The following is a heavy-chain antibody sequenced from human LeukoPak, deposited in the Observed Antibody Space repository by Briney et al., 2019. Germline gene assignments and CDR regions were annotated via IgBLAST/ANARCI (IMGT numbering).Heavy chain of an antibody. V-gene: IGHV4-4*07. Sequence: PSETLSLTRAVSGDSMTNYYWSWIRQPPGQGLEWIGHVYVSGRTNYNPSFKSRVSMSIDTSKKQFSLNLTSVSAADTAVYFCARDRWELTPAKGWFDSWGQGTLVTVSS. CDR2: VYVSGRT. CDR1: GDSMTNYY. CDR3: ARDRWELTPAKGWFDS. D-gene: IGHD1-26*01. J-gene: IGHJ5*01.